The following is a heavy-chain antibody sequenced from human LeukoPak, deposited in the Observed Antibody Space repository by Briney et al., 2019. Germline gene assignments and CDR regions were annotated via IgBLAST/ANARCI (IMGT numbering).Heavy chain of an antibody. Sequence: SETLSLTCAVYGGSFSGYYWTLIRRTPGKGLEWIGEISHTGLTGSNPSLKSRVTIFVDSSKKQFSLRMSSVTAADTGIYYCARVPDITARPCDTWGPGTRVTVSS. J-gene: IGHJ5*02. CDR2: ISHTGLT. V-gene: IGHV4-34*01. D-gene: IGHD2-21*02. CDR1: GGSFSGYY. CDR3: ARVPDITARPCDT.